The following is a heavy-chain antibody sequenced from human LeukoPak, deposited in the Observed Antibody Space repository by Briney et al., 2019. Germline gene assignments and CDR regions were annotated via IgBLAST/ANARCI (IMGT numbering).Heavy chain of an antibody. D-gene: IGHD6-13*01. J-gene: IGHJ6*02. CDR3: ARDPYLGSSWYGYYYGMDV. CDR1: GDSVSSKSAA. CDR2: TYYRSKWYN. Sequence: SQTLSLTCAISGDSVSSKSAAWNWIRQSPSRGLEWLGRTYYRSKWYNDYAVSVKSRITINPDTSKNQFSLQLNSVTPEDTAVYYCARDPYLGSSWYGYYYGMDVWGQGTTVTVSS. V-gene: IGHV6-1*01.